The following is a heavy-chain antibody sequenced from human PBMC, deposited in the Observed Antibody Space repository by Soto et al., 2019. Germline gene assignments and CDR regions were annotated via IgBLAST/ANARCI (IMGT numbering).Heavy chain of an antibody. J-gene: IGHJ5*02. Sequence: EVHLLESGGGLVQPGGSLRLSCAASGFTFSSYAMAWVRQAPGEGLEWVSSIGGSGSYTYYADSVKGRFTVSRDNFKSTLYLQMNCLRAEDTAVYYCATDNFAPYSRGWEIRFDPWGQGTLVTVSS. D-gene: IGHD6-19*01. CDR1: GFTFSSYA. CDR3: ATDNFAPYSRGWEIRFDP. V-gene: IGHV3-23*01. CDR2: IGGSGSYT.